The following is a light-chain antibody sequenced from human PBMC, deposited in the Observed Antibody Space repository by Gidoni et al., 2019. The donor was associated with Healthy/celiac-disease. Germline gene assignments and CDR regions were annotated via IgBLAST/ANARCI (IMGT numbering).Light chain of an antibody. CDR1: QSVNSN. CDR2: GAS. CDR3: QQYNNWPYT. J-gene: IGKJ2*01. V-gene: IGKV3-15*01. Sequence: EIVMTQPPATLSVSPGERATLSCRASQSVNSNLAWYQQKPGQAPRLLIYGASTRATGIPARFSGSGSGTDFTLTISSLQSEDFAVYYCQQYNNWPYTFGQGTKLEIK.